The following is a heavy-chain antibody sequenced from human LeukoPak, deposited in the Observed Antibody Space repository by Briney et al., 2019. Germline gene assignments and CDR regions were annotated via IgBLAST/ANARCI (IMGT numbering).Heavy chain of an antibody. V-gene: IGHV4-61*01. CDR1: GGSVSSDSHC. D-gene: IGHD3-10*01. CDR2: IYHTGSA. Sequence: VKPSVTLSLTCTVSGGSVSSDSHCWSWIRQTPGKGLEWIGWIYHTGSANYNPSLKSRVTISVDTSKNQFFLKLNSVTAADTAVYYCARGRGLWGQGTLVTVSS. J-gene: IGHJ4*02. CDR3: ARGRGL.